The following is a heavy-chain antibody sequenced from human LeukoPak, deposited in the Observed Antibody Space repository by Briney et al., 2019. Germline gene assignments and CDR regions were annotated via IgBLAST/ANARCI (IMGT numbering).Heavy chain of an antibody. CDR1: GFTFSSYA. J-gene: IGHJ6*02. CDR3: AKVLLAATHYYYYGMDV. Sequence: GGSLRLSCAASGFTFSSYAMNWVRQAPGKGLEWVSGINGNGLSTYHADSVKGRFTISRDNFKNTLYLQMNSLRAEDTAVYYCAKVLLAATHYYYYGMDVWGQGTTVTVSS. D-gene: IGHD2-15*01. V-gene: IGHV3-23*01. CDR2: INGNGLST.